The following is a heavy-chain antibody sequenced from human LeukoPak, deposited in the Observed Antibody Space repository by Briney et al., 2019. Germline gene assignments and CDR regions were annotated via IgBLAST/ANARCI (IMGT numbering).Heavy chain of an antibody. J-gene: IGHJ4*02. D-gene: IGHD1-7*01. CDR3: ARDQGTLIDY. Sequence: SETLSLTCAVSGASITSYYWSWIRQPPGKGLEWIGHVYYSGSTTYNPSLKSRVTISVDTSKNQFSLKLNSVAAADTAMYYCARDQGTLIDYWGQGTLVTVSS. V-gene: IGHV4-59*01. CDR2: VYYSGST. CDR1: GASITSYY.